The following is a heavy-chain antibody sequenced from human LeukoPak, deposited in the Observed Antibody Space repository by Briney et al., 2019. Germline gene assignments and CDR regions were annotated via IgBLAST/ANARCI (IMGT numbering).Heavy chain of an antibody. CDR2: IYYSGST. Sequence: SQTLPLTCTVSGGSISSSSYYWGWIRPPPGKGLEWIGSIYYSGSTYYNPSLKSRVTISVDTSKNQFSLKLSSVTAADTAVYYCARGGVESGSYYDYFDYWGQGTLVTVSS. J-gene: IGHJ4*02. D-gene: IGHD1-26*01. V-gene: IGHV4-39*07. CDR1: GGSISSSSYY. CDR3: ARGGVESGSYYDYFDY.